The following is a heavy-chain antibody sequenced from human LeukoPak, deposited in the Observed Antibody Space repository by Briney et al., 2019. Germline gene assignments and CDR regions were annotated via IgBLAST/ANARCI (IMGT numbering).Heavy chain of an antibody. CDR3: ARDGVLLWFGEYNWFDP. CDR1: GFTFSSYW. Sequence: PGGSLRLSCAASGFTFSSYWMSWVRQAPGKGLEWVANIKQDGSEKYYVDSVKGRFTISRDNAKNTLYLQMNSLRAEDTAVYYCARDGVLLWFGEYNWFDPWGQGTLVTVSS. D-gene: IGHD3-10*01. V-gene: IGHV3-7*01. J-gene: IGHJ5*02. CDR2: IKQDGSEK.